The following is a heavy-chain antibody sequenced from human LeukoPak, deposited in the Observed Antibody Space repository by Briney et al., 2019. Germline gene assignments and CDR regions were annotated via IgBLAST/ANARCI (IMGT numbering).Heavy chain of an antibody. V-gene: IGHV3-64*01. J-gene: IGHJ4*02. CDR3: ARDHYYDSSGPVLD. D-gene: IGHD3-22*01. CDR2: ISRIGGST. CDR1: GFTFSSYA. Sequence: PGGSLRLSCAASGFTFSSYAMHWVRQAPGKRLEYVSAISRIGGSTFYANSVKGRFTISRDNSKNTLYLQMGSLRAEDMAVYYCARDHYYDSSGPVLDWGQGTLVTVSS.